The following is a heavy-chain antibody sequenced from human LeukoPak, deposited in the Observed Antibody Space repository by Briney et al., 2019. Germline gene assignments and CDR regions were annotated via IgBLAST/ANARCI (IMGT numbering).Heavy chain of an antibody. CDR1: GGTFSSYA. D-gene: IGHD2-2*01. V-gene: IGHV1-69*13. CDR2: IIPIFGTA. CDR3: ASALDCSSTSCSGRVAFDI. Sequence: ASVTVSCKASGGTFSSYAISWVRQAPGQGLEWMGGIIPIFGTANYAQKLQGRVTITADESTSTAYMELSSLRSEDTAVYYCASALDCSSTSCSGRVAFDIWGQGTMVTVSS. J-gene: IGHJ3*02.